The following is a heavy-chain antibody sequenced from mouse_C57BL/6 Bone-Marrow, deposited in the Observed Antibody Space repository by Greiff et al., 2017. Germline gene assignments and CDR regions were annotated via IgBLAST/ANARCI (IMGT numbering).Heavy chain of an antibody. J-gene: IGHJ1*03. D-gene: IGHD1-1*01. CDR2: INYDGSST. CDR1: GFTFSDYY. Sequence: DVMLVESEGGLVQPGSSMKLSCTASGFTFSDYYMAWVRQVPEKGLEWVANINYDGSSTYYLDSLKSRFIISRDNAKNILYLQMSSLKSEDTATYYCARAYGRYFDVWGTGTTVTVSS. CDR3: ARAYGRYFDV. V-gene: IGHV5-16*01.